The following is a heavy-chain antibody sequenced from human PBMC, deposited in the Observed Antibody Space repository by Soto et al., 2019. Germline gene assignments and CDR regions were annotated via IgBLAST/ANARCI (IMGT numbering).Heavy chain of an antibody. J-gene: IGHJ6*03. CDR2: IVASGGNT. Sequence: EVQLLESGGGLVQPGGSLRLSCAASGFTFSSYAMSWVRQAPGKGLEWVSAIVASGGNTYHVDAVKGRFTISRDNSKNTLYLRMNSLRAEDTAVYYCAKYGCGSPKCPYYFYSFMDVWGEGTTVTVSS. CDR3: AKYGCGSPKCPYYFYSFMDV. CDR1: GFTFSSYA. V-gene: IGHV3-23*01. D-gene: IGHD2-2*01.